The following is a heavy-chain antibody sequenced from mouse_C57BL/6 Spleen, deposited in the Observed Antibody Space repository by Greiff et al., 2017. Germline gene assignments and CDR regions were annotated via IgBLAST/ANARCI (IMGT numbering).Heavy chain of an antibody. Sequence: VKLVESGPGLVQPSQCLSITCTVSGFSFTSYGVHWVRQSPGKGLEWLGVIWSGGSTDYNAAFISRLSISKDNSKSQVFFKMNSLQADDTAIYYCAREIYYDYRYFDVWGTGTTVTVSS. CDR1: GFSFTSYG. CDR3: AREIYYDYRYFDV. V-gene: IGHV2-2*01. CDR2: IWSGGST. J-gene: IGHJ1*03. D-gene: IGHD2-4*01.